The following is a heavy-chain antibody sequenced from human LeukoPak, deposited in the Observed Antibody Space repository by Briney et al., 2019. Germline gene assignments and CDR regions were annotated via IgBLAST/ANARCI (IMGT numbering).Heavy chain of an antibody. CDR2: IDTSGST. CDR1: GDSISSYY. CDR3: ARAPPRTGDFDY. D-gene: IGHD7-27*01. V-gene: IGHV4-4*07. J-gene: IGHJ4*02. Sequence: PSETLSLTCTVSGDSISSYYWSWIRQPAGKGLEWIGRIDTSGSTNYNSSLKSRVTMSVDTSKNQFSLKLSSVTAADTAVYYCARAPPRTGDFDYWGQGTLVTVSS.